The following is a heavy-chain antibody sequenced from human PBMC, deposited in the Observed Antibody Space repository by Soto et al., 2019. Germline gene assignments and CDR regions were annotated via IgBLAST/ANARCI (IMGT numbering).Heavy chain of an antibody. J-gene: IGHJ4*02. CDR3: ARDFVGPGNDYGDYEEGIDY. V-gene: IGHV3-30-3*01. CDR1: GFTFSSYA. D-gene: IGHD4-17*01. CDR2: ISYDGSNK. Sequence: QVQLVESGGGVVQPGRSLRLSCAASGFTFSSYAMHWVRQAPGKGLEWVAVISYDGSNKYYADSVKGRFTISRDNSKNTLYLQMNSLRAEDTAVYYCARDFVGPGNDYGDYEEGIDYWGQGTLVTVSS.